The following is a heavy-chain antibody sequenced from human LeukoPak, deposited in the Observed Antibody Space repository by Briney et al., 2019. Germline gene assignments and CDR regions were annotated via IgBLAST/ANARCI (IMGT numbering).Heavy chain of an antibody. J-gene: IGHJ4*02. CDR2: IIPIFGTA. CDR1: GGTFSSYA. CDR3: ARGYSGSHTVFDY. Sequence: VASVKVSCKASGGTFSSYAISWVRQAPRQGLEWMGGIIPIFGTANYAQKFQGRVTITTDESTSTAYMELSSLRSEDTAVYYCARGYSGSHTVFDYWGQGTLVTVSS. V-gene: IGHV1-69*05. D-gene: IGHD1-26*01.